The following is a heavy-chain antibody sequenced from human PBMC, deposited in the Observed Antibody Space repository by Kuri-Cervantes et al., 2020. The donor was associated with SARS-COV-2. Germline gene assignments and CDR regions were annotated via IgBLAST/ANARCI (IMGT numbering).Heavy chain of an antibody. D-gene: IGHD6-13*01. Sequence: GSLRLSCAVSGGSITGYYWNWVRQPPGKGLEWIGYMFYSGSASYNPSLRIRVTISVDTSKNQFSLKLSSVTAADTAVYYCASTAGAYYYYGMDVWGQGTTVTVSS. CDR3: ASTAGAYYYYGMDV. J-gene: IGHJ6*02. CDR1: GGSITGYY. CDR2: MFYSGSA. V-gene: IGHV4-59*08.